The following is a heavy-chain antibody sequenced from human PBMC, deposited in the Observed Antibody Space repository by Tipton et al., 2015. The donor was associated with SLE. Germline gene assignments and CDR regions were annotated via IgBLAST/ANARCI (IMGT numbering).Heavy chain of an antibody. D-gene: IGHD6-19*01. CDR3: AREWDSSGWLEYYFDY. V-gene: IGHV5-10-1*01. CDR2: IDPSDS. CDR1: GYRFSSYW. Sequence: QSGAEVKKPGESLRISCKGSGYRFSSYWISWVRQMPGKGLEWMGRIDPSDSRPSFQGHVTISADKSISTAYLQWSSLRSEDTAVYYCAREWDSSGWLEYYFDYWGQGTLVTVSS. J-gene: IGHJ4*02.